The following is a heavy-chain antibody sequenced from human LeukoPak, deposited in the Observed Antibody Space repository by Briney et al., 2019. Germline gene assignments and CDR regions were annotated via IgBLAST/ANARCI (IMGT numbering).Heavy chain of an antibody. CDR3: AAKDLIDH. CDR2: ISYDGSNK. CDR1: GFTFSSYG. V-gene: IGHV3-30*03. Sequence: GGSLRLSCAASGFTFSSYGMHWVRQAPGKGLEWVAVISYDGSNKYYADSVKGRFTISGDNSKNTLYLQMNSLRAEDTAVYYCAAKDLIDHWGQGTLVTVSS. J-gene: IGHJ4*02.